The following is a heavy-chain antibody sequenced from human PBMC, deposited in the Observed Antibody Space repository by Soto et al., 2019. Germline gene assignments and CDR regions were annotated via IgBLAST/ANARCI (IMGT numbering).Heavy chain of an antibody. V-gene: IGHV4-4*07. D-gene: IGHD1-1*01. J-gene: IGHJ5*02. CDR2: IYATGTT. CDR1: GASISGFY. CDR3: VRDGTKTLRDWFDP. Sequence: TSETQSLTCTVSGASISGFYWSWIRKSAGKGLEWIGRIYATGTTDYNPSLKSRVMMSVDTSKKQFSLKLRSVTAADTAVYYCVRDGTKTLRDWFDPWGQGISVTVSS.